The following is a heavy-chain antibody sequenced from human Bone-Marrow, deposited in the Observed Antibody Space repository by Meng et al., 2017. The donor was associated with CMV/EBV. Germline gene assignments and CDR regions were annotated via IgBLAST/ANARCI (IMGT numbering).Heavy chain of an antibody. CDR2: IRNDGSNK. V-gene: IGHV3-30*02. Sequence: GGSLRLCCVASGFTFSSYGMHWVRQAPGKGLEWVSFIRNDGSNKYYEDPVKGRFTVSRDNSKNTLYLQMNSLRPEDTAVYYCAKSMLRGVHGGFDIWGQGTMVTVPS. J-gene: IGHJ3*02. CDR3: AKSMLRGVHGGFDI. D-gene: IGHD3-10*01. CDR1: GFTFSSYG.